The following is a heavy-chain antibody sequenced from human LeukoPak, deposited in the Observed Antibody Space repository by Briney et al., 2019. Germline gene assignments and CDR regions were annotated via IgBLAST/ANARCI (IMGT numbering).Heavy chain of an antibody. V-gene: IGHV4-59*01. Sequence: PSETLSLTCTVSGGSTNSYYWGWIRQPPGKGLEWIGYINYSGSTNYNPPLKSRVTISLDTPKNQFSLRLSSVTAADTAVYFCARSGYCSSTSCYGSETFDIWGRGTMGTVSS. CDR1: GGSTNSYY. CDR2: INYSGST. CDR3: ARSGYCSSTSCYGSETFDI. J-gene: IGHJ3*02. D-gene: IGHD2-2*03.